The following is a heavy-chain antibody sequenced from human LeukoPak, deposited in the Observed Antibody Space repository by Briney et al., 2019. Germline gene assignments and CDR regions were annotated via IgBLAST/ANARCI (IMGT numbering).Heavy chain of an antibody. CDR1: GFTFSSYG. D-gene: IGHD2-21*01. J-gene: IGHJ4*02. Sequence: GRSLRLSCAASGFTFSSYGMHWVRQAPGKGLEWVAVISYDGSKKYYADSVRGRFTISRDNSKNTLYLQMNSLRAEDTAVYYCAKDRHVDVLLPGSPPDYWGQGPRVTVSS. CDR3: AKDRHVDVLLPGSPPDY. CDR2: ISYDGSKK. V-gene: IGHV3-30*18.